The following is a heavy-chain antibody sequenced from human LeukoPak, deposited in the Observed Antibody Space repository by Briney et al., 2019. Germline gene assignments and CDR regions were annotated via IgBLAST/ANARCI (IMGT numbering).Heavy chain of an antibody. CDR3: PKGGLQWFGALPSWNAFDI. D-gene: IGHD3-10*01. V-gene: IGHV3-23*01. J-gene: IGHJ3*02. CDR1: GFTFSSYA. CDR2: ISGSGGST. Sequence: PGGSRRLSCAASGFTFSSYAMSWVRQAPGKGLEWVSAISGSGGSTYYADSVKGRFTISRDNSKNTLYLQMNSLRAEDTAVYYCPKGGLQWFGALPSWNAFDIGGQGQWSPSLQ.